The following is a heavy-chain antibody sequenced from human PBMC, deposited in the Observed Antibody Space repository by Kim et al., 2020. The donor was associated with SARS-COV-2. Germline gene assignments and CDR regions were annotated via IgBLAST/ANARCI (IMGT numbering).Heavy chain of an antibody. J-gene: IGHJ4*01. D-gene: IGHD1-26*01. CDR2: ISANDYFK. Sequence: GGSLRLSCAASGFTFTNFAINWVRQAPGKGLEWVSSISANDYFKFYADSVKGRFAISRDDAKNSLFLQLNSLRSEDTAVYYCARDSLLECLFTRFD. V-gene: IGHV3-21*04. CDR1: GFTFTNFA. CDR3: ARDSLLECLFTRFD.